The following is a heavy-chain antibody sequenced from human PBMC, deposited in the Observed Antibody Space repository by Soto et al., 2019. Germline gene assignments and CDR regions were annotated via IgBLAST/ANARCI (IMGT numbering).Heavy chain of an antibody. CDR2: IYYSGIT. D-gene: IGHD2-15*01. J-gene: IGHJ4*02. V-gene: IGHV4-59*01. CDR3: ARAHSGGFDY. Sequence: QVQLQESGPGLVKPSATRSLTCTVSGGSICGFYWSWIRQPPGKGLEWIGYIYYSGITNYNPSLKSRVTISVDTSKNTFSLKLSSVTAADTAVYYCARAHSGGFDYWGQGALVAVTS. CDR1: GGSICGFY.